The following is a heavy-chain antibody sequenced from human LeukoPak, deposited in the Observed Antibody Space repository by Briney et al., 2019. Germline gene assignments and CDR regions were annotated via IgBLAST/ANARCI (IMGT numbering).Heavy chain of an antibody. CDR3: AKEGGDGWSYFDY. J-gene: IGHJ4*02. D-gene: IGHD6-19*01. CDR1: GFTLRSYA. V-gene: IGHV3-23*01. Sequence: GGSLRLSCAVSGFTLRSYAMSWVRQAPGKGLEWVSGISSSGGSTYYADSVKGRFTISRDNSKDTLYLQIISLRAEDTAVYHCAKEGGDGWSYFDYWGQGTLVTVSS. CDR2: ISSSGGST.